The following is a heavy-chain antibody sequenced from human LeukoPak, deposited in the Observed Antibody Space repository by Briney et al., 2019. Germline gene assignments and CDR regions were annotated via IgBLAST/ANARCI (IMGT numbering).Heavy chain of an antibody. J-gene: IGHJ5*02. D-gene: IGHD2-8*02. CDR2: INPSGGST. Sequence: ASVKVSCKASGYTFTSYYMHWVRQAPGQGLEWMGIINPSGGSTSYAQKFQGRVTMTRDTSTSTVYMELSSLRSEDTAVYHCARDGPLVVWDPWGQGTLVTVSS. CDR3: ARDGPLVVWDP. CDR1: GYTFTSYY. V-gene: IGHV1-46*01.